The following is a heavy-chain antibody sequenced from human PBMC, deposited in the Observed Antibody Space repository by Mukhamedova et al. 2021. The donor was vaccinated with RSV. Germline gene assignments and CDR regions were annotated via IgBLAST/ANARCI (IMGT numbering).Heavy chain of an antibody. CDR3: AREIYWGSYRFFDY. Sequence: EYMGWINPNTGGTLYAQNFQGRVTMTRDVSITTAYMELTRLRSDDTAVYYCAREIYWGSYRFFDYWGQGTLVTVSS. CDR2: INPNTGGT. V-gene: IGHV1-2*02. J-gene: IGHJ4*02. D-gene: IGHD3-16*02.